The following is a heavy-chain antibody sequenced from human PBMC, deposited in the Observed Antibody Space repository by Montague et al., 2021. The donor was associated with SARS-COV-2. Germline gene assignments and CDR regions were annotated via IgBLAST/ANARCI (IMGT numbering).Heavy chain of an antibody. V-gene: IGHV4-31*03. D-gene: IGHD3-22*01. CDR2: NYYSGSN. Sequence: TLSLTCTVSGGSISSGCYYWSWLRQHTGKGLEWIGYNYYSGSNYYYPSIQSRVTIYVYTYKTQFSLNLSSVTDAATALYYCARARITMIVVVNAFDIWGQGTMVTVSS. CDR1: GGSISSGCYY. J-gene: IGHJ3*02. CDR3: ARARITMIVVVNAFDI.